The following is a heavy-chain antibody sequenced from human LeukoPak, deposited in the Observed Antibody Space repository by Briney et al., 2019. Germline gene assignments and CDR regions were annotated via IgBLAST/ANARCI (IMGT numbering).Heavy chain of an antibody. CDR2: ISSSSSYI. CDR3: ARVSEGFYYDSSGYLDY. D-gene: IGHD3-22*01. CDR1: GFTFSSYS. J-gene: IGHJ4*02. V-gene: IGHV3-21*01. Sequence: GGSLRLSCAASGFTFSSYSMIWVRQAPGKGLEWVSSISSSSSYIYYADSVKGRFTISRDNAKNSLYLQMNSLRAEDTAVYYCARVSEGFYYDSSGYLDYWGQGTLVTVSS.